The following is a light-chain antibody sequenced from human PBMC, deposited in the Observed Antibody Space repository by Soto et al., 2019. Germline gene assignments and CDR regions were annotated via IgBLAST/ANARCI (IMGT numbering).Light chain of an antibody. Sequence: IQMTQSPSTLSASVGDRVIITCRASQSISTWLAWHQQKPGKAPKLLISKASSLESGVPLRFSGSGSGTEFTLTISSLQPDDFATYYCQQYNSFRAFGQGTKVDIK. V-gene: IGKV1-5*03. CDR2: KAS. J-gene: IGKJ1*01. CDR1: QSISTW. CDR3: QQYNSFRA.